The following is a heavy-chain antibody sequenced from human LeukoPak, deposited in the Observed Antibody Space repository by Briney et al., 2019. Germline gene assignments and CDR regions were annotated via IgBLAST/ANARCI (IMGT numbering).Heavy chain of an antibody. D-gene: IGHD3-22*01. CDR3: AKDRDDSSGFYHDY. V-gene: IGHV3-23*01. CDR2: ISGSGGSI. CDR1: GFTFSFYG. J-gene: IGHJ4*02. Sequence: GGSLRLPCAASGFTFSFYGMHWVRQAPGKGLAWVSSISGSGGSIYYADSVKGRFTISRDNFKNILYLQMNSLRAEDTAVYYCAKDRDDSSGFYHDYWGQGTLLTVSS.